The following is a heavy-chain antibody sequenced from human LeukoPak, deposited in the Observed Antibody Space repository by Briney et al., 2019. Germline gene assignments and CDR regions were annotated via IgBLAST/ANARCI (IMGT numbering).Heavy chain of an antibody. D-gene: IGHD1-26*01. Sequence: GGSLRLSCAASGFTFSSYGMNWVRQAPGKGLEWVSAISDHGGSTYYADSVKGRFTISRDNSKNTLYLQMNSLRAEDTAVYYCARGGSYLSAFDIWGQGTMVTVSS. CDR1: GFTFSSYG. J-gene: IGHJ3*02. V-gene: IGHV3-23*01. CDR3: ARGGSYLSAFDI. CDR2: ISDHGGST.